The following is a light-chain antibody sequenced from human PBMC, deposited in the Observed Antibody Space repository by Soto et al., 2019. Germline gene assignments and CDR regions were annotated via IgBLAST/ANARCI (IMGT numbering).Light chain of an antibody. V-gene: IGKV3-20*01. CDR2: GAS. CDR1: QSVSSSY. Sequence: EIVLTQSPATQSLSPGERATLSCRASQSVSSSYLAWYQQKPGQAPRLLIYGASTRATGVPDRFSGSGSETDFTLTISRLQSEDFTVYYCQQYSTWPQTFGQGTKVDIK. J-gene: IGKJ1*01. CDR3: QQYSTWPQT.